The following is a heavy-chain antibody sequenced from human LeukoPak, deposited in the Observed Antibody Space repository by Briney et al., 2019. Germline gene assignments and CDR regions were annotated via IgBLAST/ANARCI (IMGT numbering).Heavy chain of an antibody. CDR2: IYYSGST. CDR1: GGSISSSSYY. D-gene: IGHD6-19*01. J-gene: IGHJ4*02. Sequence: SETLSLTCTVSGGSISSSSYYWGWIRQPPGKGLEWIGSIYYSGSTYYNPSLKSRVTISVDTSKNQFSLKLSSVPAADTAVYYCARSRSSGWLYYFDYWGQGTLVTVSS. V-gene: IGHV4-39*01. CDR3: ARSRSSGWLYYFDY.